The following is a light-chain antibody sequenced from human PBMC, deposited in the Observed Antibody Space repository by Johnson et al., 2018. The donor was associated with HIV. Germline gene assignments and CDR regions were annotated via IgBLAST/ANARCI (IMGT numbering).Light chain of an antibody. CDR1: SSNIGNNY. CDR3: GTWDSSLGAHYV. V-gene: IGLV1-51*02. J-gene: IGLJ1*01. CDR2: EKN. Sequence: QSVLTQPPSVSAAPGQKVTISCSGSSSNIGNNYVSWYQQLPGTAPKLLIYEKNKRPSGIPDRFSASKSGTSDTLDITGLQTGAEADYYCGTWDSSLGAHYVFGTVTKLTVL.